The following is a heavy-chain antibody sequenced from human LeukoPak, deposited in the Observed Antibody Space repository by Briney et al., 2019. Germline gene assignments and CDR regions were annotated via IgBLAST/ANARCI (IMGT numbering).Heavy chain of an antibody. J-gene: IGHJ4*02. CDR1: GGFISSYY. CDR2: IYYSGSN. Sequence: SETLSLTCTVSGGFISSYYWSWIRQPPGKGLEWIRYIYYSGSNNYNPSLKSRVTISVDTSKNRFSLKLSSVTAADTAVYCCALLVGAAQYFDYWGKGTLVSVSS. V-gene: IGHV4-59*01. CDR3: ALLVGAAQYFDY. D-gene: IGHD1-26*01.